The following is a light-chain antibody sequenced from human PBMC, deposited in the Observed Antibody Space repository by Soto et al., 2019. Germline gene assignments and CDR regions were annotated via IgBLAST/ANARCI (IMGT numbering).Light chain of an antibody. Sequence: DIQMTQSPSTLSASVGDRVTITCRASQSISSWLAWYQQKPGKAPKLLIYDASSLESGVPSRFSGSGSGTEFTLTISSLQPDDFATYYCHQYKSRWTFGQGTKVEIK. V-gene: IGKV1-5*01. CDR3: HQYKSRWT. CDR2: DAS. CDR1: QSISSW. J-gene: IGKJ1*01.